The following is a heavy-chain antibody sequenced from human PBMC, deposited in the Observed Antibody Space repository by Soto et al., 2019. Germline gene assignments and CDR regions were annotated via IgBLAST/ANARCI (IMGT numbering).Heavy chain of an antibody. CDR3: TFGGLIVPSS. CDR2: VNSDGSSA. Sequence: GGSLRLSCAVSGFPFTSYWIHWVRQAPGKGLVGISRVNSDGSSATYADSVKGRFTMSRDKAKNTQYLQMDSLRVEDTAVYYCTFGGLIVPSSWGQGIVVTVSS. D-gene: IGHD3-16*02. V-gene: IGHV3-74*03. CDR1: GFPFTSYW. J-gene: IGHJ5*02.